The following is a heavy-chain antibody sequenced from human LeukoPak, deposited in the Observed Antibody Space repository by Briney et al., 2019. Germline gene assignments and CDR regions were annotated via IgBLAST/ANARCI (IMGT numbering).Heavy chain of an antibody. Sequence: PGGSLRLSCAASGFTFSSYWMSWVRQAPGKGLEWVANIKQDGSEKYYVDSVKGGFTVSRDNAKNSLYLQMNTLRAEDTAVYSCAREGYSSPSDLFFFDYWGQGTLVTVSS. CDR3: AREGYSSPSDLFFFDY. CDR2: IKQDGSEK. V-gene: IGHV3-7*01. CDR1: GFTFSSYW. J-gene: IGHJ4*02. D-gene: IGHD6-13*01.